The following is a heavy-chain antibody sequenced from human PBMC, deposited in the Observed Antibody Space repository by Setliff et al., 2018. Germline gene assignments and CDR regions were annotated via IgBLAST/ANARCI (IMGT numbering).Heavy chain of an antibody. Sequence: ETLSLTCTVSGDSISSTSYQWGWVRQPPGKGLEWIGSIYYTGTAYYNPSLKSRVTISVDTSKNQFSLQVTSLAATDTALYFCARHEFVGGYYGSVTYRHFDYWGQGILVTVSS. V-gene: IGHV4-39*01. CDR1: GDSISSTSYQ. CDR3: ARHEFVGGYYGSVTYRHFDY. CDR2: IYYTGTA. D-gene: IGHD3-10*01. J-gene: IGHJ4*02.